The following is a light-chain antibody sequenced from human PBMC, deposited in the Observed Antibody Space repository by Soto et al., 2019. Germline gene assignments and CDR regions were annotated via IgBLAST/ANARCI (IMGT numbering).Light chain of an antibody. Sequence: QSALTQPASVSGSPGQSITISCSGASSDIGPYDYVSWYQHHPGRAPKLLIYEVSNRPSGVSYRFSGSKSGNTASLTISGLQDEDEGYYYCTTFAPGRIYVFGSGTKLTVL. V-gene: IGLV2-14*01. CDR1: SSDIGPYDY. J-gene: IGLJ1*01. CDR3: TTFAPGRIYV. CDR2: EVS.